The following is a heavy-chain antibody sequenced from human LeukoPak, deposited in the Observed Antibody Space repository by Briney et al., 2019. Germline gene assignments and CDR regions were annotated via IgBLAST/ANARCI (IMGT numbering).Heavy chain of an antibody. CDR3: ARLVVEGAHQLFPEGE. CDR1: GGTFSSYA. D-gene: IGHD2-2*01. J-gene: IGHJ4*02. V-gene: IGHV1-69*01. Sequence: HWASVKVSCKASGGTFSSYAISWVRQAPGQGLEWMGGIIPIFGTANYAQKFQGRVTITADESTSTAYMELSSLRSEDTAVYYCARLVVEGAHQLFPEGEWGQGTLVTVSS. CDR2: IIPIFGTA.